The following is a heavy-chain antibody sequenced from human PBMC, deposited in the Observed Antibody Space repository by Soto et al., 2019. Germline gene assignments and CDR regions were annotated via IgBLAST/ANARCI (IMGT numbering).Heavy chain of an antibody. Sequence: GSLRLSCAASGFTLSSHSMNWVRQAPGKGLEWVSYISSTSSTIYYADSVKGRFTISRDNAKNSLYLQMNSLRAEDTAVYFCARDLRKRTSSGYCCFDYWGQGTLVTVSS. CDR1: GFTLSSHS. J-gene: IGHJ4*02. V-gene: IGHV3-48*01. D-gene: IGHD3-22*01. CDR3: ARDLRKRTSSGYCCFDY. CDR2: ISSTSSTI.